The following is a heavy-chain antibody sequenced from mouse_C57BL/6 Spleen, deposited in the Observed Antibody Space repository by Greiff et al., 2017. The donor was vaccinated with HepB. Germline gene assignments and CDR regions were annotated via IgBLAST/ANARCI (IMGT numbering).Heavy chain of an antibody. Sequence: QVQLQQSGAELVRPGASVTLSCKASGYTFTDYEMHWVKQTPVHGLEWIGAIDPETGGTAYNQKFKGKAILTADKSSSTAYMELRSLTSEDSAVYYCTGKLGQRFAYWGQGTLVTVSA. D-gene: IGHD4-1*01. CDR2: IDPETGGT. J-gene: IGHJ3*01. CDR3: TGKLGQRFAY. CDR1: GYTFTDYE. V-gene: IGHV1-15*01.